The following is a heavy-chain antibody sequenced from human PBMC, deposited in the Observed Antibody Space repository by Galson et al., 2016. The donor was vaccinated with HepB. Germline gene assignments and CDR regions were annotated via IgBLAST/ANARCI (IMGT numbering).Heavy chain of an antibody. Sequence: LRLSCAVSGFTLTASAMNWVRQAPGKGLEWIAYIGATNGAIFYADSVKGRFTISKDNAKDSLFLQMNNLGDDDTAVYYCARESGASWYLIDYWGQGTLVTVSP. CDR2: IGATNGAI. J-gene: IGHJ4*02. D-gene: IGHD6-13*01. CDR1: GFTLTASA. V-gene: IGHV3-48*02. CDR3: ARESGASWYLIDY.